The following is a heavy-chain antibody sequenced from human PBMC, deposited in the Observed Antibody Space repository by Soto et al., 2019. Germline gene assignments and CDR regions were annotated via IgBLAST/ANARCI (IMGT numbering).Heavy chain of an antibody. Sequence: QVQLVQSGAEVKKPGASVKVSCKASGYTFTSYGINWVRQAPGQGLEWMGWISAYNGNTHYAQKLQGRRTXTXHTSTSTTYMELRSLRSDDTAGDYCARVQSGYHFAYWGQGTLVTVSS. CDR1: GYTFTSYG. J-gene: IGHJ4*02. V-gene: IGHV1-18*01. D-gene: IGHD5-12*01. CDR2: ISAYNGNT. CDR3: ARVQSGYHFAY.